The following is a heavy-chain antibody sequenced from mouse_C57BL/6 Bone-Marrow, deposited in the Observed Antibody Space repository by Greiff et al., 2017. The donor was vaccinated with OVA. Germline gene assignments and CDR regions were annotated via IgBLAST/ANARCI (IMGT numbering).Heavy chain of an antibody. CDR1: GFTFSDFY. CDR2: SRNKANDYTT. Sequence: EVQGVESGGGLVQSGRSLRLSCATSGFTFSDFYMEWVRQAPGKGLEWIAASRNKANDYTTEYSASVKGRFIVSRDTSQSILYLQMNALRAEDTAIYYCARDAPKDRAMDYWGQGTSVTVSS. V-gene: IGHV7-1*01. CDR3: ARDAPKDRAMDY. J-gene: IGHJ4*01.